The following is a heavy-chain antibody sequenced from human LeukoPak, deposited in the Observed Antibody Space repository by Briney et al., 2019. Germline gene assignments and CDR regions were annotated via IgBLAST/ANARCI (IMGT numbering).Heavy chain of an antibody. D-gene: IGHD4-17*01. CDR3: AKSQGDYHDAFNI. J-gene: IGHJ3*02. V-gene: IGHV3-33*06. Sequence: QAGGSLRLSCAASGFTFSSYGMHWVRQAPGKGLEWVAVIWYDGSNKYYADSVKGRFTISRDNSKNTLYLQMNSLRAEDTAVYYCAKSQGDYHDAFNIWGQGTMVTVPS. CDR1: GFTFSSYG. CDR2: IWYDGSNK.